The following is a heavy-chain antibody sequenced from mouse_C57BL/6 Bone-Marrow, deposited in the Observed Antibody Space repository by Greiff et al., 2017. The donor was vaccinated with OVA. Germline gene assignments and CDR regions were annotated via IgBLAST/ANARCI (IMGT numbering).Heavy chain of an antibody. CDR2: IYPGDGDT. Sequence: QVQLQQSGPELVKPGASVKISCKASGYAFSSSWMNWVKQRPGKGLEWIGRIYPGDGDTNYNGKFKGKATLTADKSSSTAYMQLSSLTSEDSAVYFCARKRTGSYFDYWGQGTTLTVSS. CDR1: GYAFSSSW. J-gene: IGHJ2*01. V-gene: IGHV1-82*01. CDR3: ARKRTGSYFDY.